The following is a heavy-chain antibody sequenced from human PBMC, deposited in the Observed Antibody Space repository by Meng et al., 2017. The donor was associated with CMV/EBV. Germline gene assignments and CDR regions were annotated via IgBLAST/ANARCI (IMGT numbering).Heavy chain of an antibody. CDR2: IYPGGSDT. V-gene: IGHV5-51*01. CDR3: ARQGYYDSSGYYYVGNWFDP. CDR1: FTSYW. J-gene: IGHJ5*02. Sequence: FTSYWLGWVRQMPGTGLEWMGIIYPGGSDTRYSPSFQGQVPISADKSLSTAYLQWSSLKASDTAMYYCARQGYYDSSGYYYVGNWFDPWGQGTLVTVSS. D-gene: IGHD3-22*01.